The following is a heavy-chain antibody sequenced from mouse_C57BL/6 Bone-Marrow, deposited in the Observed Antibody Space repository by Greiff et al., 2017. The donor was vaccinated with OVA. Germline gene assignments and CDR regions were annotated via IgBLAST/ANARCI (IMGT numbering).Heavy chain of an antibody. D-gene: IGHD2-13*01. CDR3: ARHVGDYGSRAGFAY. V-gene: IGHV5-6*01. CDR2: ISSGGSYT. J-gene: IGHJ3*01. CDR1: GFTFSSYG. Sequence: EVKLQESGGDLVKPGGSLKLSCAASGFTFSSYGMSWVRQTPDKRLEWVATISSGGSYTYYPDSVKGRFTISRDNAKNTLYLQMSSLKSEDTAMYYCARHVGDYGSRAGFAYWGRGTLVTVSA.